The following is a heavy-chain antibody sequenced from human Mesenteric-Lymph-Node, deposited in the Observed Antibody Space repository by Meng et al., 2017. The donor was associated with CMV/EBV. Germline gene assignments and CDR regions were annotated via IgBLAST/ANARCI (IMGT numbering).Heavy chain of an antibody. J-gene: IGHJ4*02. CDR3: AREPASEFYFDY. V-gene: IGHV1-46*01. CDR1: EYTFTTYY. D-gene: IGHD3-10*01. Sequence: ASVKVSCKASEYTFTTYYMQWVRQAPGQGLEWMGIINPSDGNTNYAQNFQGRVTVTRDTSTSTVYMELTSLRSDDTAVYYCAREPASEFYFDYWGQGTLVTVSS. CDR2: INPSDGNT.